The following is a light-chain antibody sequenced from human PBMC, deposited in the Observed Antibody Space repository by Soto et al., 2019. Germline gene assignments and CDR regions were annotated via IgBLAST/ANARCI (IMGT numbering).Light chain of an antibody. J-gene: IGLJ3*02. CDR1: SSNIGSRA. CDR2: ANN. Sequence: QSVLTQPPSASGTPGQRVIISCSGSSSNIGSRAVSWYQQLPGMAPKLLIYANNQRSSWAPDRFSGSKSGTSASLAISGLQSEDESDYYCATWEDSLNGWVFGGGTKLTVL. V-gene: IGLV1-44*01. CDR3: ATWEDSLNGWV.